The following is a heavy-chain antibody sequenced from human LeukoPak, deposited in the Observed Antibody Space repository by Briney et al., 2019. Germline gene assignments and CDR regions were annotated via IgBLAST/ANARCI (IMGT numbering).Heavy chain of an antibody. J-gene: IGHJ6*04. CDR2: IYYSGST. V-gene: IGHV4-59*01. D-gene: IGHD5-24*01. Sequence: SETLSLTCTVSGGSISSYYWSWIRQPPGKGLEWMGYIYYSGSTNYNPSLKSRVTISVDTSKNQFSLKLSSVTAADTAVYYCARARDGPYYYYGMDVWGKGTTVTVSS. CDR1: GGSISSYY. CDR3: ARARDGPYYYYGMDV.